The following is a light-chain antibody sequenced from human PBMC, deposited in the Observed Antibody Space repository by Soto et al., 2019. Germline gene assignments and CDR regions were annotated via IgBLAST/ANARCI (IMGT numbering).Light chain of an antibody. CDR3: QQYGSSGT. J-gene: IGKJ1*01. Sequence: IVLTQSPGTLSLSPGERATLSCRASQSVSNNYLAWYQQKPGQAPRLLIYGASNRATGIPDSFSGSGSGKDFTLTISRLEPEDFAVYYCQQYGSSGTFGQGTKVDIK. V-gene: IGKV3-20*01. CDR1: QSVSNNY. CDR2: GAS.